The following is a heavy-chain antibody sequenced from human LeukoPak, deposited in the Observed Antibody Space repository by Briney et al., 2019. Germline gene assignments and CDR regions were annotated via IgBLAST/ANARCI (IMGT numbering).Heavy chain of an antibody. D-gene: IGHD1-26*01. Sequence: SETLSLTCAVSGYSISSGYYWGWIRQPPGKGLEWIGNIYHSGSTYYNPSLKSRVTISVDTSKNQLSLKMSSVTAADTAVYYCARQGGSYYGYWGQGTLVTVSS. CDR2: IYHSGST. CDR3: ARQGGSYYGY. CDR1: GYSISSGYY. V-gene: IGHV4-38-2*01. J-gene: IGHJ4*02.